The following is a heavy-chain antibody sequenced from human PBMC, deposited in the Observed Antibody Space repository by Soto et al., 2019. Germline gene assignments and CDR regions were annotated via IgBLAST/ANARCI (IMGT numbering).Heavy chain of an antibody. Sequence: GGSLRLSCAASGFTFSSYSMNWVRQAPGKGLEWVSYISSSSSTIYYADSVKGRFTISRDNAKNSLYLQMNSLRDEDTAVYYCARENYYDSSGYYFYLDYWGQGTLVTVSS. D-gene: IGHD3-22*01. J-gene: IGHJ4*02. V-gene: IGHV3-48*02. CDR3: ARENYYDSSGYYFYLDY. CDR2: ISSSSSTI. CDR1: GFTFSSYS.